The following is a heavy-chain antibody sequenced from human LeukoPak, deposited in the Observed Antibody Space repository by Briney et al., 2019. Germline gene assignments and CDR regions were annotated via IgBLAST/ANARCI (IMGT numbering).Heavy chain of an antibody. J-gene: IGHJ4*02. Sequence: SETLSLTCAVSGYSISSGYYWGWIRQPPGKGMEWIGSIYHSGSTYYNPSLKSRVTISVDTSKNQFSLKLSSVTAADTAVYYCARRLAVAGYFDYWGQGTLVTVSS. V-gene: IGHV4-38-2*01. CDR1: GYSISSGYY. CDR2: IYHSGST. D-gene: IGHD6-19*01. CDR3: ARRLAVAGYFDY.